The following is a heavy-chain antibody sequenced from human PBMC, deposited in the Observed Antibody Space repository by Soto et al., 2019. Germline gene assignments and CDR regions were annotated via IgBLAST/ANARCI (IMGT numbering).Heavy chain of an antibody. CDR2: IRSKANNYAT. CDR1: GFTFSGSG. J-gene: IGHJ4*02. Sequence: GGSLRLSCAASGFTFSGSGIHWVRQASGKGLEWVGRIRSKANNYATAYAASVKGRFTVSRDDSKNMAFLQMNSLKFEDTAVYVCGRCDINYGHMADWGQGTLVTVAS. D-gene: IGHD3-10*01. CDR3: GRCDINYGHMAD. V-gene: IGHV3-73*01.